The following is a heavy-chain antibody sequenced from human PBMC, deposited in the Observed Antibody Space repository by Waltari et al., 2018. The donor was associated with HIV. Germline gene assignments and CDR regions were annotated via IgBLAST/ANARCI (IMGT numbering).Heavy chain of an antibody. V-gene: IGHV3-33*01. CDR3: ARDPWDIAADLYYYYGMDV. CDR2: IWYDGGNK. CDR1: GITFSSYG. J-gene: IGHJ6*02. Sequence: QEQLVESGGGVVQPGRSLRLSCAASGITFSSYGMHWVRQAPGRVVEWVAFIWYDGGNKDYADSVKGRFTISRDNSKNTLYLQMNSLRAEDTAVYYCARDPWDIAADLYYYYGMDVWGQGTTVTVSS. D-gene: IGHD6-13*01.